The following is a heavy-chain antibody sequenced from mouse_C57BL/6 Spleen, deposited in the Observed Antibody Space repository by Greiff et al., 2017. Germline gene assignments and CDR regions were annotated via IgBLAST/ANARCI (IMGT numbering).Heavy chain of an antibody. V-gene: IGHV5-17*01. J-gene: IGHJ1*03. CDR2: ISSGSSTN. Sequence: EVQLVESGGGLVKPGGSLKLSCAASGFTFSDYGMHWVRQAPEKGLEWVAYISSGSSTNYYADTVKGRFTISRDNAKNTLFLQMTSLRSEDTAMYYCASYYGSIDWYFDVWGTGTTVTVSS. D-gene: IGHD1-1*01. CDR1: GFTFSDYG. CDR3: ASYYGSIDWYFDV.